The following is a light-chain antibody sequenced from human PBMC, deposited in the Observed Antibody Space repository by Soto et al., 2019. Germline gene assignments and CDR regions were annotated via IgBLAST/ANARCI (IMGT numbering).Light chain of an antibody. Sequence: EIVLTQSPATLSLSPGERATLSCRASQSVSSYLAWYQQTPGQAPRLLIYDASNRATGIPARFSGSGSGTEFNLTISSLEPEDFAVYYCQQRSTWPVFGGGTKVEIK. CDR2: DAS. CDR3: QQRSTWPV. CDR1: QSVSSY. V-gene: IGKV3-11*01. J-gene: IGKJ4*02.